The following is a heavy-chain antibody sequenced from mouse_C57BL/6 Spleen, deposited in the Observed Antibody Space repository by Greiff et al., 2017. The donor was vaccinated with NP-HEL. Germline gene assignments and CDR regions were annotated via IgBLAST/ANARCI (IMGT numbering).Heavy chain of an antibody. CDR2: IYPGGGYT. J-gene: IGHJ2*01. Sequence: QVQLQQSGAELVRPGTSVKMSCKASGYTFTNYWIGWAKQRPGHGLEWIGDIYPGGGYTNYNEKFKGKATLTADKSSSTAYMQFSSLTSEDSAIYYCARGPNWDEGSYFDYWGQGTTLTVSS. D-gene: IGHD4-1*02. V-gene: IGHV1-63*01. CDR3: ARGPNWDEGSYFDY. CDR1: GYTFTNYW.